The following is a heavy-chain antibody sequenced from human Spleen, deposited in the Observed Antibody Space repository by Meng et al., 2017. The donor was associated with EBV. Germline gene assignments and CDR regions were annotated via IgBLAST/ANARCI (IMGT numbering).Heavy chain of an antibody. Sequence: ESGPGQAKPSETLALTCTVSGDSISSFYYWGWIRQPPGRGLEWIGSVHYTGSTYYSPSLKGRVTVSVDTSKNQFSLRLTSVTAADTAVYYCARPFPSWQSPRLDPFGAWGQGTLVTVSS. J-gene: IGHJ5*02. D-gene: IGHD6-19*01. CDR1: GDSISSFYY. V-gene: IGHV4-39*01. CDR3: ARPFPSWQSPRLDPFGA. CDR2: VHYTGST.